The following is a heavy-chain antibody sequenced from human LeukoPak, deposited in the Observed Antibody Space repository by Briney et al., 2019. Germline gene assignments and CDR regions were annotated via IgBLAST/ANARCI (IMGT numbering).Heavy chain of an antibody. Sequence: SVKVSCKASGCTFSNYAIIWVRQAPGQGLEWMGGIIPIFGTASSAQKFQGRVTITADESTSTAYMELSSLRSEDTAVYYCARAGLTAYFDYWGQGTLVTVSS. CDR1: GCTFSNYA. V-gene: IGHV1-69*13. J-gene: IGHJ4*02. CDR2: IIPIFGTA. CDR3: ARAGLTAYFDY.